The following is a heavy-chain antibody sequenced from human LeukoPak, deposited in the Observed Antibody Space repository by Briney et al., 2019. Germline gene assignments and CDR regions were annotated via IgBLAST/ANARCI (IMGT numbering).Heavy chain of an antibody. CDR3: ARDRFGFNWNLIPRRILDY. Sequence: ASVKVSCKASGGAFSSYAISWVRQAPGQGLEWMGGIIPIFGTANYAQKFQGRVTITADESTSTAYMELSSLRSEDTAVYYCARDRFGFNWNLIPRRILDYWGQGTLVTVSS. V-gene: IGHV1-69*13. D-gene: IGHD1-1*01. CDR1: GGAFSSYA. CDR2: IIPIFGTA. J-gene: IGHJ4*02.